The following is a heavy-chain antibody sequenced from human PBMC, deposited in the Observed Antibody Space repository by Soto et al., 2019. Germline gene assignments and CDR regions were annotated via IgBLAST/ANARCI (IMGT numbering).Heavy chain of an antibody. D-gene: IGHD2-21*01. CDR1: GYTFTSYG. J-gene: IGHJ4*02. CDR2: INADNGHT. V-gene: IGHV1-18*01. CDR3: ARDIAYDVDY. Sequence: ASVKVSCKASGYTFTSYGISWVRQAPGQGLEWVGWINADNGHTNYAQKFQGRVTITTDTSTTTAYMDLRSLRSDDTAVYYCARDIAYDVDYWGQGTLDTVSS.